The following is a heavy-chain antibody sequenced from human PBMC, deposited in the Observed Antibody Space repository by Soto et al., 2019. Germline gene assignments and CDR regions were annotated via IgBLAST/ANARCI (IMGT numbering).Heavy chain of an antibody. CDR2: ISSSGDRT. V-gene: IGHV3-64*02. D-gene: IGHD2-2*01. J-gene: IGHJ4*02. CDR3: ARGGDVVVPAAIMYFDY. Sequence: EVQPVESGEGLVQPGGSLRLSCAASGFTFSSYAMHWVRQAPGKGLEYVSAISSSGDRTYYADSVKGRFTISRDNSKNTLYLQMGSLRAEDMAVYYCARGGDVVVPAAIMYFDYWGQGTLVTVSS. CDR1: GFTFSSYA.